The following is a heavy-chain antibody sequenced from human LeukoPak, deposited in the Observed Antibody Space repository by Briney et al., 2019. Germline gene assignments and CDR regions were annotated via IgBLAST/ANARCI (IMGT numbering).Heavy chain of an antibody. Sequence: PGGSLRLSCAASGFTFSSYGMSWVRQAPGKGLEWVSVIDRSGVTYYADSVKGRFTISRDNSKNTLFLEMNSLRVEDTAVYYCAGQWLRLGPIDYWGQGTLVSVSS. V-gene: IGHV3-23*05. CDR2: IDRSGVT. CDR3: AGQWLRLGPIDY. D-gene: IGHD5-12*01. J-gene: IGHJ4*02. CDR1: GFTFSSYG.